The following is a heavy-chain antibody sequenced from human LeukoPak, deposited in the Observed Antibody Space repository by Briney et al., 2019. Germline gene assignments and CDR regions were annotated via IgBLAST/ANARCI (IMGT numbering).Heavy chain of an antibody. D-gene: IGHD4-17*01. CDR3: ARDLTTAGSY. CDR2: ISYDGSNK. Sequence: GRSLRLSCAASGFTFSSYAMHWVRQAPGKGLEWVAVISYDGSNKYYADSVKGRSTISRDNSKNTLYLQMNSLRAEDTAVYYCARDLTTAGSYWGQGTPVTVSS. V-gene: IGHV3-30-3*01. J-gene: IGHJ4*02. CDR1: GFTFSSYA.